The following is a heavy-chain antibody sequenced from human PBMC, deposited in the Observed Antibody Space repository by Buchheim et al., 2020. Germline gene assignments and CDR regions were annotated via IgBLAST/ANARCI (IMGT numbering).Heavy chain of an antibody. CDR1: GGSISSSNW. V-gene: IGHV4-4*02. Sequence: QVQLQESGPGLVKPSGTLSLTCAVSGGSISSSNWWSWVRQPPGKGLEWIGEIYHSGSTNYNPSLKSRVTISVDKSKNQFSLKLSSVTAADTAVYYCARALRGQLRFLEKSYYYGMDVWGQGTT. D-gene: IGHD3-3*01. J-gene: IGHJ6*02. CDR2: IYHSGST. CDR3: ARALRGQLRFLEKSYYYGMDV.